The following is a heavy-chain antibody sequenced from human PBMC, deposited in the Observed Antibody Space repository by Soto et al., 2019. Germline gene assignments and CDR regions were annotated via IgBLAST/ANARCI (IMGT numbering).Heavy chain of an antibody. D-gene: IGHD3-10*01. CDR1: GFTFSSYS. Sequence: GGSLRLSCAASGFTFSSYSMNWVRQAPGKGLEWVSSISSSSSYIYYADSVKGRFTISRDNAKNSLYLQMNSLRAEDTAVYYRGGDRGVFGVFQPPAYYYYGMAVGGKGP. J-gene: IGHJ6*01. CDR3: GGDRGVFGVFQPPAYYYYGMAV. V-gene: IGHV3-21*01. CDR2: ISSSSSYI.